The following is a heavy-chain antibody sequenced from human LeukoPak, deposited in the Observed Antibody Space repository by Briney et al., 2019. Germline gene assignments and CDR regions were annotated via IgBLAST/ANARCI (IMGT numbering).Heavy chain of an antibody. CDR1: GYTLTELS. D-gene: IGHD6-6*01. J-gene: IGHJ6*03. CDR2: ISAYNGNT. V-gene: IGHV1-18*01. CDR3: ATWDGSSSPGGYYYYMDV. Sequence: GASVKVSCKVSGYTLTELSMHWVRQAPGQGLEWMGWISAYNGNTNYAQKLQGRVTMTTDTSTSTAYMGLSSLRSEDTAVYYCATWDGSSSPGGYYYYMDVWGKGTTVTVSS.